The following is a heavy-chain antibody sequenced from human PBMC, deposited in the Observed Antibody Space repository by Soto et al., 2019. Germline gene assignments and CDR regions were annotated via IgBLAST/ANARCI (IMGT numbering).Heavy chain of an antibody. CDR3: ARDRAYYYDSSGYYHLPWDYYGMDV. CDR2: IYYSGST. D-gene: IGHD3-22*01. J-gene: IGHJ6*02. Sequence: SETLSLTCAVSGGSISSGAYYWSWIRQHPGKGLEWIGYIYYSGSTNYNPSLKSRVTISVDTSKNQFSLKLSSVTAADTAVYYCARDRAYYYDSSGYYHLPWDYYGMDVWGQGTTVTVSS. V-gene: IGHV4-61*08. CDR1: GGSISSGAYY.